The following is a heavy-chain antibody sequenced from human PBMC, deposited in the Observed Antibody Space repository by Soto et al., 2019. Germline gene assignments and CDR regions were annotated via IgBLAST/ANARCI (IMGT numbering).Heavy chain of an antibody. J-gene: IGHJ3*02. D-gene: IGHD4-17*01. Sequence: EVQLLESGGRLVPPGGSLRLSCAGSRFSFSNYATTWARQAPGEGLEWVSSITGSGGGTTYADSVKGRFTISRDNSKNILYLQMDSLRADDTAVYYCSTDPNGDYIGAFDNWGQGTMVTVSS. V-gene: IGHV3-23*01. CDR3: STDPNGDYIGAFDN. CDR2: ITGSGGGT. CDR1: RFSFSNYA.